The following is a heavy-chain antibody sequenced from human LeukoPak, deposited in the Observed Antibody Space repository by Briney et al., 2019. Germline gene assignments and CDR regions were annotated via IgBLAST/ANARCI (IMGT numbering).Heavy chain of an antibody. CDR1: GVTFSSYA. J-gene: IGHJ6*03. Sequence: ASVKVSCKASGVTFSSYAISWGRQAPGQGLEWIGGLRPVFGPINSAQKFQDRVTLTKDDSTTTAYMELRSLRSEDTAVYYCATNPMTGYHLGDHFYFYMAVWGKGTTVTVS. V-gene: IGHV1-69*05. D-gene: IGHD1-20*01. CDR3: ATNPMTGYHLGDHFYFYMAV. CDR2: LRPVFGPI.